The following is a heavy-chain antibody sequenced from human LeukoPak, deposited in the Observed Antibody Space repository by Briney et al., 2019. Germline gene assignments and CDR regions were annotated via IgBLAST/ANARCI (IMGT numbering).Heavy chain of an antibody. CDR3: ASHYGSGSYSLRYFDY. J-gene: IGHJ4*02. D-gene: IGHD3-10*01. V-gene: IGHV3-23*01. Sequence: GGSLRLSCAASGFTFSSYAVSWVRQAPGKGLEWVSGISGSGGSTYYADSVKGRFTISRDNSKNTLYLQMNSLRAEDTAVYYCASHYGSGSYSLRYFDYWGQGTLVTVSS. CDR1: GFTFSSYA. CDR2: ISGSGGST.